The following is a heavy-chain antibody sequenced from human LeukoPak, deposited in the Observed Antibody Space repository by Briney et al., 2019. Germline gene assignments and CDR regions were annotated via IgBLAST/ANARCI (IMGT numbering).Heavy chain of an antibody. J-gene: IGHJ4*02. CDR1: GGTFRTYA. Sequence: SVKVSCKASGGTFRTYAISWVRQAPGQGLGWMGGIIPIFGTANYAQKFQGRVTITADKSTSAAYLELSSLRSEDTAVYYCASGQYCSSTTCYGAYWGQGPLVTVSS. V-gene: IGHV1-69*06. CDR2: IIPIFGTA. D-gene: IGHD2-2*01. CDR3: ASGQYCSSTTCYGAY.